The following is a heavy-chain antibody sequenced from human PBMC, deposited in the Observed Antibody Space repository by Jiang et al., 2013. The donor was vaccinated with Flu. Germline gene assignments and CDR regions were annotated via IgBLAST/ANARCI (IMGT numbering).Heavy chain of an antibody. CDR2: IYWDDDK. J-gene: IGHJ4*02. D-gene: IGHD3-22*01. Sequence: KPTQTLTLTCTFSGFSLSTSGVGVGWIRQPPGKALEWLALIYWDDDKRYSPSLKSRLTITKDTSKNQVVLTMTNMDPVDTATYYCAQHDSSGYEFDYWGQGTLVTVSS. CDR1: GFSLSTSGVG. V-gene: IGHV2-5*02. CDR3: AQHDSSGYEFDY.